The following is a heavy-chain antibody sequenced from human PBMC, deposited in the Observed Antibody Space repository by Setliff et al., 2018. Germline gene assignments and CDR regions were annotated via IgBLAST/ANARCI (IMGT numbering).Heavy chain of an antibody. CDR3: ARMATGDSGEHWYFDV. J-gene: IGHJ2*01. D-gene: IGHD4-17*01. V-gene: IGHV4-39*01. CDR2: IYYSGAT. Sequence: PSETLSLTCTVSGGSISSSSYYWGWIRQPPGKGLEWIGIIYYSGATYHNPSLKSRLAISVDTSKNQFSLQLNSVTAADTAVYYCARMATGDSGEHWYFDVWGRGTPVTVSS. CDR1: GGSISSSSYY.